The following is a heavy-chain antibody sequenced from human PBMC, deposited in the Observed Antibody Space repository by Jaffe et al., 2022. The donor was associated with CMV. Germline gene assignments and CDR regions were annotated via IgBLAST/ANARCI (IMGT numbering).Heavy chain of an antibody. V-gene: IGHV3-9*01. CDR1: GFTFDDYA. D-gene: IGHD1-26*01. CDR2: ISWNSGSI. J-gene: IGHJ6*02. Sequence: EVQLVESGGGLVQPGRSLRLSCAASGFTFDDYAMHWVRQAPGKGLEWVSGISWNSGSIGYADSVKGRFTISRDNAKNSLYLQMNSLRAEDTALYYCAKDRAELYYYGMDVWGQGTTVTVSS. CDR3: AKDRAELYYYGMDV.